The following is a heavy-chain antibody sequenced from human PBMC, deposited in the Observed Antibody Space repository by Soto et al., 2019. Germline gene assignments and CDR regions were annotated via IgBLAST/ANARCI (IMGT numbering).Heavy chain of an antibody. J-gene: IGHJ4*02. CDR3: ARSLYPFSSSWYSHSTVDY. V-gene: IGHV3-33*01. CDR1: GFTFSSYG. Sequence: GGSLRLSCAASGFTFSSYGMHWVRQAPGKGLEWVAVIWYDGSNKYYADSVKGRFTISRDNSKNTLYLQMNSLRAEDTAVYYCARSLYPFSSSWYSHSTVDYWGQGTLVTVS. CDR2: IWYDGSNK. D-gene: IGHD6-13*01.